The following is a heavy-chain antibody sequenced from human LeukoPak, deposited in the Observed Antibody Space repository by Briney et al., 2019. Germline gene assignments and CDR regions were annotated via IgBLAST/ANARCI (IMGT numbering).Heavy chain of an antibody. CDR3: ARVILVGGTPEYYFDY. CDR2: INPSGGTT. CDR1: GYTITSYY. D-gene: IGHD1-26*01. J-gene: IGHJ4*02. Sequence: ASVKVSCKASGYTITSYYMHWVRQAPGQGLEWMGIINPSGGTTSYAQKFQGRVTMTRDTSTSTVYMELSSLRSEDTAVYYCARVILVGGTPEYYFDYWGQGTLVTVSS. V-gene: IGHV1-46*01.